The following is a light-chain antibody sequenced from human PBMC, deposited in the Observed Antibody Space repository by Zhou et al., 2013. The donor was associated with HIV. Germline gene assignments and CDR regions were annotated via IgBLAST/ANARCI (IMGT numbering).Light chain of an antibody. CDR3: QHRSNWLT. V-gene: IGKV3-11*01. J-gene: IGKJ4*01. CDR1: QSVSKY. Sequence: EVVMTQSPATLSVSPGERANLSCRASQSVSKYLAWYQQKPGQAPRLLIYDASKRATGIPARFSGTGSGTDFTLTISTLEPEDVAVYYCQHRSNWLTFGGGTKVEIK. CDR2: DAS.